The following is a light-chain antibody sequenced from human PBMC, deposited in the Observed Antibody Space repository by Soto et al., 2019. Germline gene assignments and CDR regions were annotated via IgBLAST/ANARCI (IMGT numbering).Light chain of an antibody. Sequence: EIVFTQSPGTLSLSPGERATLSCRASQSVSSSYLAWYQQKPGQAPRLLIYGASSRATGIPDRFSVSGSGTDFTLTISRLEPEDFAVYYCQQYGSSPRTFGQGTKVDIK. CDR1: QSVSSSY. J-gene: IGKJ1*01. CDR2: GAS. CDR3: QQYGSSPRT. V-gene: IGKV3-20*01.